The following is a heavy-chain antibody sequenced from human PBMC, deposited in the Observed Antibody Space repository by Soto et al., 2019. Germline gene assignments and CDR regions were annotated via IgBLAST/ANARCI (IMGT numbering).Heavy chain of an antibody. Sequence: GASVKVSCKASGFTFTSSAVQWVRQARGQRLEWIGWIVVGSGNTNYAQKFQERVTITRDMSTSTAYMELSSLRSEDTAVYYCAAGDVVVPAYYYYGMDVWGQGTTVTVSS. CDR2: IVVGSGNT. CDR1: GFTFTSSA. V-gene: IGHV1-58*01. CDR3: AAGDVVVPAYYYYGMDV. J-gene: IGHJ6*02. D-gene: IGHD2-2*01.